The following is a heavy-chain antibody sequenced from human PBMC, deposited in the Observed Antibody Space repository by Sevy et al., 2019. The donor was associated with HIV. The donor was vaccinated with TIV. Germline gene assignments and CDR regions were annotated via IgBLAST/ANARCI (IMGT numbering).Heavy chain of an antibody. D-gene: IGHD3-22*01. CDR3: ARYRPHYYDSSGLVLGY. Sequence: GGSLRLSCAASGFTFSSYWMSWVRQAPGKGLEWVANIKQDGSEKYYVDSVKGRFTISRDNAKNSLYLQMNSLRAEDTAVYYCARYRPHYYDSSGLVLGYWGQGTLVTVSS. V-gene: IGHV3-7*01. CDR1: GFTFSSYW. J-gene: IGHJ4*02. CDR2: IKQDGSEK.